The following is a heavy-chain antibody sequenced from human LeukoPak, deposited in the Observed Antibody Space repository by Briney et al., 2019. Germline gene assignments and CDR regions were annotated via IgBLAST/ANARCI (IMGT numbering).Heavy chain of an antibody. CDR1: GGSISSSSYY. D-gene: IGHD4-11*01. CDR2: IYYSGST. CDR3: ARALPLTVTTTSGGAFDI. Sequence: SETLSLTCTVSGGSISSSSYYWGWIRQPPGKGLEWIGSIYYSGSTYYNPSLKSRVTISVDTSKNQFSLKLSSVTAADTAVYYCARALPLTVTTTSGGAFDIWGQGTMVTVSS. V-gene: IGHV4-39*07. J-gene: IGHJ3*02.